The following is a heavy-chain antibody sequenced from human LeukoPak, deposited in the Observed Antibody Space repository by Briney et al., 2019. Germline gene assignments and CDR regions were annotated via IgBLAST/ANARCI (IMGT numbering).Heavy chain of an antibody. CDR2: INPSGGST. D-gene: IGHD6-19*01. J-gene: IGHJ4*02. CDR1: GYTFTRYG. V-gene: IGHV1-46*01. CDR3: ARVPRGWTGLFDY. Sequence: ASVKVSCKASGYTFTRYGITWVRQAPGQGLEWMGIINPSGGSTSYAQKFQGRVTMTRDTSTSTVYMELSSLRSEDTAVYYCARVPRGWTGLFDYWGQGTLVTVSS.